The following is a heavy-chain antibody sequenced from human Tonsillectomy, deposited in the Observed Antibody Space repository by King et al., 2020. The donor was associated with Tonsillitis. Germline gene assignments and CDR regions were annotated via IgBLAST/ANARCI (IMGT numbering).Heavy chain of an antibody. CDR2: ISYDGSNK. D-gene: IGHD3-10*01. CDR1: GFTFSSYA. Sequence: VQLVESGGGVVQPGRSLRLSCAASGFTFSSYAMHWVRQAPGKGLEWVAIISYDGSNKYYADSVKGRFTISRDNSKNTLYLQMNSLRAEDTAVYYCARDGSSGSFQRGGGDYWGQGALVTVSS. V-gene: IGHV3-30*04. CDR3: ARDGSSGSFQRGGGDY. J-gene: IGHJ4*02.